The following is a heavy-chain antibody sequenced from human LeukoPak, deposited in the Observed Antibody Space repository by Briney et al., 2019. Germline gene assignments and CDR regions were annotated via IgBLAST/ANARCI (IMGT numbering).Heavy chain of an antibody. Sequence: GESLRLSCAASGSTFSSYAMNWVRQAPGKGLEWVSSISSSSGYIFYADSVKGRFTISRDNAKKIVYLQMDSLRVDETAVYYCARGGYQPYYYMDVWGKGTTVTVSS. CDR3: ARGGYQPYYYMDV. V-gene: IGHV3-21*01. J-gene: IGHJ6*03. CDR1: GSTFSSYA. CDR2: ISSSSGYI. D-gene: IGHD2-2*01.